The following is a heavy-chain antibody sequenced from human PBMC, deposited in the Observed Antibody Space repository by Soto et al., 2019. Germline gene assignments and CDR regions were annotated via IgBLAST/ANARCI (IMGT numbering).Heavy chain of an antibody. J-gene: IGHJ4*02. V-gene: IGHV4-4*07. D-gene: IGHD6-13*01. CDR2: IYDSGNT. Sequence: ETLSLTCTVSGASISRYYWAWIRQPAGKGLEWIGRIYDSGNTSYNPSLKSRVTMSVDTSKNQFSLNLNSVTAADTAVYYCARESRSPAGKVEYWGQGTLVTV. CDR1: GASISRYY. CDR3: ARESRSPAGKVEY.